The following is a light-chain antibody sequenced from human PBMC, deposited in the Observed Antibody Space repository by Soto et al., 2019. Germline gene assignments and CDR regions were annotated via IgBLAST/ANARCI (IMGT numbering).Light chain of an antibody. Sequence: EIVLTQSPATLSLSPGERATLSCRASQSVSPNLAWYQQKPGQAPRLLIYDASNRATGIPARFSGSGSGTDFTLTISSLEPEDFAVYYCQQRSNWPLVTFGGGIKVEIK. CDR3: QQRSNWPLVT. V-gene: IGKV3-11*01. CDR1: QSVSPN. J-gene: IGKJ4*01. CDR2: DAS.